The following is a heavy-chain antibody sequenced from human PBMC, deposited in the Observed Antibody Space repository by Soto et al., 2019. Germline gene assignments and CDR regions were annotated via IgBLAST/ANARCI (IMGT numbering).Heavy chain of an antibody. D-gene: IGHD2-2*02. CDR2: IYYSGIT. CDR1: GGSISRSTYY. Sequence: ETLSLTCPVSGGSISRSTYYWGWIRQPPGKGLEWIGGIYYSGITYYRPSLKSRVTISVDTSKNQFSLKLSSVTAADTAVYYCERQVPAAIRLGWFDPWGQGTLVTVSS. V-gene: IGHV4-39*01. CDR3: ERQVPAAIRLGWFDP. J-gene: IGHJ5*02.